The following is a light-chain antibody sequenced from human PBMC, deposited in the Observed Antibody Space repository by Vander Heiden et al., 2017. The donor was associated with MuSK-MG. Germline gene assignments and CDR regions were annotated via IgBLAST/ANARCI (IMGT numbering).Light chain of an antibody. CDR2: GAS. V-gene: IGKV3-15*01. CDR3: QQDDNWPFT. CDR1: QSVSNN. J-gene: IGKJ3*01. Sequence: EIVMTQSPATLSVSPGERATLSCWASQSVSNNLAWFQQKPGQAPSLLIYGASARATDIPARFSGSGSGTEFTLTINSLQSEDFAVYYCQQDDNWPFTFGHGTKVXIK.